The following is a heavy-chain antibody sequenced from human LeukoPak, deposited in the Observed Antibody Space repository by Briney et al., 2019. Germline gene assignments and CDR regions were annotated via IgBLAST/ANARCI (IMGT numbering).Heavy chain of an antibody. D-gene: IGHD7-27*01. CDR2: ISSSSNYI. CDR1: GFTFSNYW. CDR3: ARDLAWGAFDY. V-gene: IGHV3-21*04. Sequence: GGSLRLSCAASGFTFSNYWMHWVRQAPGKGLEWVSSISSSSNYIYYADSVKGRFTISRDNAKNSLYLQMNSLRVEDTAVYYCARDLAWGAFDYWGQGILVAVSS. J-gene: IGHJ4*02.